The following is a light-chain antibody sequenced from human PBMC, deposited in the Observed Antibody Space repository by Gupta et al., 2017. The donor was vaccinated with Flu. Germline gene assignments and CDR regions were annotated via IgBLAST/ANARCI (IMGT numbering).Light chain of an antibody. V-gene: IGLV1-40*01. Sequence: QSVLTQPPSVSGAPGQRVPISCTGSPSNIGAGYHVHWYRQLPGTAPQLLMYANTNRPSGVPDRFSVSTSRTSASLAITDLQAEDEALYFCQSYDSGLNVPVFGGGTKLTVL. CDR3: QSYDSGLNVPV. J-gene: IGLJ3*02. CDR1: PSNIGAGYH. CDR2: ANT.